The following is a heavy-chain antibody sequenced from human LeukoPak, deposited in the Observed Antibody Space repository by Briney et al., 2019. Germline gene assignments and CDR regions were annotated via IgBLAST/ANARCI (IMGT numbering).Heavy chain of an antibody. J-gene: IGHJ4*02. CDR2: IYYSGST. V-gene: IGHV4-31*03. CDR1: GGSISSGGYY. CDR3: ARGDGYNYDAPYAFIDY. Sequence: KPSETLSLTCTVSGGSISSGGYYWSWIRQHPGKGLEWIGYIYYSGSTYYNPSLKSRVTISVDTSKNQFSLKLSSVTAADTAVYYCARGDGYNYDAPYAFIDYWGQGTLVTVSS. D-gene: IGHD5-24*01.